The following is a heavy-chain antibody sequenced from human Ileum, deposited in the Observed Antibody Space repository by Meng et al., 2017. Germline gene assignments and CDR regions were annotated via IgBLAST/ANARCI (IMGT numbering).Heavy chain of an antibody. V-gene: IGHV3-23*01. CDR2: ISSSGGST. D-gene: IGHD2-21*01. CDR1: GFTFNTYA. CDR3: ADQYCGAGRCNSGRFPLDY. J-gene: IGHJ4*02. Sequence: GSRKISGATSGFTFNTYAMSWVRQAPGKGLEWVSAISSSGGSTYYADSVKGRFTISRDNSKNALYLQMNSLGAEDTAVYYCADQYCGAGRCNSGRFPLDYWGQGTLVTVSS.